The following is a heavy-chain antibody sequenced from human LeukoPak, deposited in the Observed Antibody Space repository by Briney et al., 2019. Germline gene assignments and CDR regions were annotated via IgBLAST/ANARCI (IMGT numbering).Heavy chain of an antibody. J-gene: IGHJ4*02. CDR3: ARDSYGADY. V-gene: IGHV3-30-3*01. CDR1: GFTFSSYA. CDR2: ISYDGSNK. Sequence: GGSLRLSCAASGFTFSSYAMHWVRQAPGKGLEWVAAISYDGSNKYCADSVKGRFTISRDNSKNTLYLQMNSLRAEDTAVYYCARDSYGADYWGQGTLVTVSS. D-gene: IGHD5-18*01.